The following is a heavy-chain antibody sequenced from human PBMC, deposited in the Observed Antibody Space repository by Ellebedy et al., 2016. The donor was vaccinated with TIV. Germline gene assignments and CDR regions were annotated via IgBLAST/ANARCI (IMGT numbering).Heavy chain of an antibody. V-gene: IGHV4-34*01. CDR2: INHSGST. J-gene: IGHJ4*02. CDR3: ARTAAGLRFYDY. CDR1: GGSFSGYY. Sequence: SETLSLTCAVYGGSFSGYYWSWIRQPPGKGLEWIGEINHSGSTNYNPSLKSRVTVSVDTSKNQFSPKLSSVTAADTAVYYCARTAAGLRFYDYWGQGTLVTVSS. D-gene: IGHD6-13*01.